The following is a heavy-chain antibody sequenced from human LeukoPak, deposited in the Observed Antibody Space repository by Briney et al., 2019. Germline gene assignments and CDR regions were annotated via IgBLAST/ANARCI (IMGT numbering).Heavy chain of an antibody. V-gene: IGHV3-33*01. J-gene: IGHJ4*02. D-gene: IGHD3-22*01. CDR1: GFTFSSYG. Sequence: PGGSLRLSCAASGFTFSSYGMHWVRQAPGKGLEWVAVIWYDGSNKYYADSVKGRFTITRDNSKNTLYLQMNSLRAEDTAVYCCARDPVSYYDSSGYTFDYWGQGTLVTVSS. CDR2: IWYDGSNK. CDR3: ARDPVSYYDSSGYTFDY.